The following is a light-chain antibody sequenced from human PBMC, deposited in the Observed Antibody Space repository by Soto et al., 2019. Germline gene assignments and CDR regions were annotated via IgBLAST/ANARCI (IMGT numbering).Light chain of an antibody. Sequence: DIQMTQSPSSLSASVGDRVTITCRASESIARHLNWYQQKPGKAPKLLIYAASSLQNGVPSRFRGGGSGTHFTLTISNLQPEDFATYYCQQTSSTLSITFGQGTRLEIK. CDR1: ESIARH. V-gene: IGKV1-39*01. J-gene: IGKJ5*01. CDR3: QQTSSTLSIT. CDR2: AAS.